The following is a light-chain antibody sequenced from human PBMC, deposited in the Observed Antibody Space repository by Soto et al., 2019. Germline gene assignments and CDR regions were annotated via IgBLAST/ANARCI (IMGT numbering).Light chain of an antibody. CDR2: GAS. CDR1: QSISTF. V-gene: IGKV1-39*01. Sequence: DIQMTQSPSSLSASVGDRVTITCRASQSISTFLNWYQQKPGNAPKLLIYGASNLESGVPSTFSGSGSGTDFALTISSLRPEDFATYYCQQCFSTPLLTFGGGTKVEIK. J-gene: IGKJ4*01. CDR3: QQCFSTPLLT.